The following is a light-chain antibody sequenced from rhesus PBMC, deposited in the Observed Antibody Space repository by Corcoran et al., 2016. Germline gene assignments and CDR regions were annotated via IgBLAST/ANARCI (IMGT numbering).Light chain of an antibody. J-gene: IGKJ1*01. Sequence: QVILTQSPATLSLSPGERATLSCRASQSVSSYLAWYQQQPGQAPMLLIYVASRRATGIPDRFSGRCSGTDVTLTSSSVEPEDVGVYHCYQHSSGWTFGQGTKVEIK. V-gene: IGKV3-10*01. CDR1: QSVSSY. CDR2: VAS. CDR3: YQHSSGWT.